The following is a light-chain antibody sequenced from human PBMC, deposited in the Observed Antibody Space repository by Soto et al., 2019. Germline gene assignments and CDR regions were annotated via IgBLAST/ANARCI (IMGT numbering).Light chain of an antibody. CDR2: LGS. V-gene: IGKV2-28*01. CDR3: MQGLYTPPRYP. CDR1: QSLLHRNGYIY. Sequence: ETVMTQSPLSLPVTPGEPASISCRSSQSLLHRNGYIYLDCYLQKPGQSPQLLIYLGSNRASGVSYSFSGRRSGTDFTLKISTGEAEDVGGDYVMQGLYTPPRYPLGQGTKLEIK. J-gene: IGKJ2*01.